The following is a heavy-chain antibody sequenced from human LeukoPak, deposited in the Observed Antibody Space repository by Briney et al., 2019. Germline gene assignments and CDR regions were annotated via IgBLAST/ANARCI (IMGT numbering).Heavy chain of an antibody. D-gene: IGHD3-10*01. CDR1: GYRFTNYW. CDR3: ARVTMVRGVIISTPY. CDR2: MYPGDSDT. V-gene: IGHV5-51*01. Sequence: GESLKISCQGSGYRFTNYWIGWVRQMPGKGLEWMGIMYPGDSDTRYSPSFQGQVTISADKSISTAYLQWSSLKASDTAMYYCARVTMVRGVIISTPYWGQGTLVTVSS. J-gene: IGHJ4*02.